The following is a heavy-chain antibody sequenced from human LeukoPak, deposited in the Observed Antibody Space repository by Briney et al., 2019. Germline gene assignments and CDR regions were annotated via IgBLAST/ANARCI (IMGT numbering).Heavy chain of an antibody. J-gene: IGHJ4*02. D-gene: IGHD3-10*01. CDR3: ARYGGSGTHYLDY. V-gene: IGHV4-30-2*01. Sequence: SQTLSLTCTVSGGSVSSGGYAWSWFRQPPGKGLEWIGYIYDSGSTYYKPSLKSRVTISLDRSNNQFSLKMTSVTAADTAIYYCARYGGSGTHYLDYWGQGTLVTVSS. CDR2: IYDSGST. CDR1: GGSVSSGGYA.